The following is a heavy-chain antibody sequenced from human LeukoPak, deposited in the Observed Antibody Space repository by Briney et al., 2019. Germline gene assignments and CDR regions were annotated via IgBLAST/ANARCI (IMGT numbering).Heavy chain of an antibody. Sequence: ASVKVSCKVSGYTLTELSMHWVRQAPGKGLEWMGRFDPEDGETIYAEKFQGRVTVTEDTSTDTAYMELSSLRSEDTAVYYCATDGGRSNSVTNYWGQGTLVTVSS. CDR1: GYTLTELS. J-gene: IGHJ4*02. CDR3: ATDGGRSNSVTNY. D-gene: IGHD4-11*01. CDR2: FDPEDGET. V-gene: IGHV1-24*01.